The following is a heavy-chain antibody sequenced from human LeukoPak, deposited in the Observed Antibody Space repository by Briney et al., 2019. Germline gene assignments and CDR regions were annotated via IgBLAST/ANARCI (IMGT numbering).Heavy chain of an antibody. Sequence: GGSLRLSCAASGFTFSSYAMSWVRQAPGKGLEWVSAISGSGGSTYYADSVKGLFTISRDNSKNTLYLQMNSLRAEDTAVYYCAKQPYNYYYLDVWGKGTTVTVSS. CDR2: ISGSGGST. V-gene: IGHV3-23*01. CDR1: GFTFSSYA. J-gene: IGHJ6*03. D-gene: IGHD2-21*01. CDR3: AKQPYNYYYLDV.